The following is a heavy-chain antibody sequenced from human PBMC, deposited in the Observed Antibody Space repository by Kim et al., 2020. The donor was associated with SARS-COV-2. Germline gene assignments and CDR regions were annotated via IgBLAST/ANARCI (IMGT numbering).Heavy chain of an antibody. D-gene: IGHD7-27*01. Sequence: GGSLRLSCAASGFTFTTYNMNWVRQAPGKGLEWISYISVTDAIYYADSVKGRLTISRDYAKNSLDLQMNSLRDEDTAAYYCARDWNWGIDVWGQGTLVT. J-gene: IGHJ4*02. CDR3: ARDWNWGIDV. V-gene: IGHV3-48*02. CDR2: ISVTDAI. CDR1: GFTFTTYN.